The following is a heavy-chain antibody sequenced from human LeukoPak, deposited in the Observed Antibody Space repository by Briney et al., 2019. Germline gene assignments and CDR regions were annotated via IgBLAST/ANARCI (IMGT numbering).Heavy chain of an antibody. D-gene: IGHD6-13*01. CDR3: ASRPGGSTWYGVFDY. J-gene: IGHJ4*02. Sequence: SETLSLTCTVSGGSISSHYWSWIRQPPGKGLEWIGYICYSGSTNYNPSLKSRVTMSLDTSRDQFSLRLTSVTAADTAIYYCASRPGGSTWYGVFDYWSQGTLVTVSS. CDR2: ICYSGST. V-gene: IGHV4-59*11. CDR1: GGSISSHY.